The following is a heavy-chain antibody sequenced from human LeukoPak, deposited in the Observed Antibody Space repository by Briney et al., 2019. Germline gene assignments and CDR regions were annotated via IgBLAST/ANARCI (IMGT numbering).Heavy chain of an antibody. CDR2: IFRGGRV. J-gene: IGHJ4*02. Sequence: PSETLSLTCAVHGGSFSGFYLTWMRQPPGKGPEWIGEIFRGGRVTYNPPLQSRVTISGDTSKNQFSLKVSSGTAADTAVYYYSTGLGEGYPDHWGQGTVVTVSP. CDR1: GGSFSGFY. CDR3: STGLGEGYPDH. V-gene: IGHV4-34*01. D-gene: IGHD5-12*01.